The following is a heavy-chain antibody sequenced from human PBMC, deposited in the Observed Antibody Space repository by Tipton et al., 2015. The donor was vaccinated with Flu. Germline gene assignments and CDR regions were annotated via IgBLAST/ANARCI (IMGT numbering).Heavy chain of an antibody. Sequence: TLSLTCTVSGASTRSHYWSWIRQPAGKGLEWIGRIYTTGSTNYNPSLKSRATMSVDTSKNQFSLKLSSVTAADTAVYYCARLSYYDVDLKNFYFEDWGQGTLVTVS. CDR2: IYTTGST. CDR3: ARLSYYDVDLKNFYFED. V-gene: IGHV4-4*07. J-gene: IGHJ4*02. CDR1: GASTRSHY. D-gene: IGHD3-10*02.